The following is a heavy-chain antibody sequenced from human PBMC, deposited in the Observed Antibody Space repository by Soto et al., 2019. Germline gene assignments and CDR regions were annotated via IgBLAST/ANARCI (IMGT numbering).Heavy chain of an antibody. CDR3: ATDGYDICAAPATDAFDI. Sequence: ASVKVSCKVSGYTLTELSMHWVRQAPGKGLEWMGGFDPEDGETIYAQKFQGRVTMTEDTSTDTAYMELSSLRSEDTAVYYCATDGYDICAAPATDAFDIWGQGTMVAVSS. V-gene: IGHV1-24*01. D-gene: IGHD3-22*01. CDR2: FDPEDGET. J-gene: IGHJ3*02. CDR1: GYTLTELS.